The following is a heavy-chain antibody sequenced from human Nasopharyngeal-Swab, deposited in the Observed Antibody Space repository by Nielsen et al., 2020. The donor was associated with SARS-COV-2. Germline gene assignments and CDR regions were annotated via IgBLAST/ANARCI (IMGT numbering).Heavy chain of an antibody. J-gene: IGHJ4*02. D-gene: IGHD3-22*01. Sequence: GGSLRLSCAASGFTFSSYSMNWVRQAPGKGLEWVSSISSSSSYIYYADSVKGRFTISRDNAKNSLYLQMNSLRAEDTAVYYCARGDDSSGFSITLDYWGQGTLVTVSS. CDR3: ARGDDSSGFSITLDY. CDR2: ISSSSSYI. V-gene: IGHV3-21*01. CDR1: GFTFSSYS.